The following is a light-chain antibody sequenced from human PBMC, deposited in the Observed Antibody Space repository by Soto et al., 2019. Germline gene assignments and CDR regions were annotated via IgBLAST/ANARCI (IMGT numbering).Light chain of an antibody. Sequence: ELVLTQSPGTLSLSPGERATLSCRASQSVSSSYLAWYQQKPGQAPRLLIYGASSRATGIPDRFSGSESGTDFTLTISRLEPEDFAVDYCQQFGSSPRGTFGQGTKVEIK. CDR1: QSVSSSY. J-gene: IGKJ1*01. CDR3: QQFGSSPRGT. V-gene: IGKV3-20*01. CDR2: GAS.